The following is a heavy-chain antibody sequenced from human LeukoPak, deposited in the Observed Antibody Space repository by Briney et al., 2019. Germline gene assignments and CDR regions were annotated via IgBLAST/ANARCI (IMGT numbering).Heavy chain of an antibody. Sequence: PGGSLGLFWVASGLTFSSFRVNWGRQAPGKGLEWVSYIRRSSSPMYYADFVKGRFTISRDNAKNSLYLQMNSLRDEDTAVYYCARDHCRYSYEGSGECAYWYFDLWGRGTLVTVSS. CDR2: IRRSSSPM. CDR3: ARDHCRYSYEGSGECAYWYFDL. J-gene: IGHJ2*01. V-gene: IGHV3-48*02. CDR1: GLTFSSFR. D-gene: IGHD3-22*01.